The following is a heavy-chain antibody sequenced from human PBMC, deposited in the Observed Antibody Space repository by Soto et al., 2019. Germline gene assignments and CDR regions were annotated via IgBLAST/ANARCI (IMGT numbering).Heavy chain of an antibody. CDR2: LTWNSESI. CDR3: AKGAISGTLNWFDP. V-gene: IGHV3-9*01. D-gene: IGHD6-13*01. Sequence: VQLVESGGGLVQPGRSLRLSCAASGFRFADYTMHWVRQAPGKGLEWVSGLTWNSESIAYADSVKGRFTISRDNAKNSLYLQMNRLRAEDTAFYFCAKGAISGTLNWFDPWGQGTLVTVSS. J-gene: IGHJ5*02. CDR1: GFRFADYT.